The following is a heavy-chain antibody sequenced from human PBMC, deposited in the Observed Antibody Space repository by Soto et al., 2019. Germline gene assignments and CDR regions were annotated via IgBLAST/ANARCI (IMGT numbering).Heavy chain of an antibody. CDR3: ARHEQFYYYYYGMDV. V-gene: IGHV5-51*01. CDR2: INPGDSDI. CDR1: GYSFTTYW. J-gene: IGHJ6*02. Sequence: GESLKISCKASGYSFTTYWIAWVRQMPGKGLEWMGIINPGDSDIRYSPSFQGQVTISADNSISTAYLQWSSLKASDTAMYYCARHEQFYYYYYGMDVWGQGAAVTVSS. D-gene: IGHD4-4*01.